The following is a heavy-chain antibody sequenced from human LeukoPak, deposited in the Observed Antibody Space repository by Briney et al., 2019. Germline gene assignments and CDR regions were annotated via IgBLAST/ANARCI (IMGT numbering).Heavy chain of an antibody. D-gene: IGHD4-17*01. V-gene: IGHV4-34*01. CDR2: INHSGST. J-gene: IGHJ6*02. CDR1: GGSFSGYY. Sequence: SETLSLTCAVYGGSFSGYYWSWIRQPPGKGLEWIGEINHSGSTNYNPSLKSRVTISVDTSKNQFSLKLSPVTAADTAVYYCARIKTTVTSSGFYYYYGMDVWGQGTTVTVSS. CDR3: ARIKTTVTSSGFYYYYGMDV.